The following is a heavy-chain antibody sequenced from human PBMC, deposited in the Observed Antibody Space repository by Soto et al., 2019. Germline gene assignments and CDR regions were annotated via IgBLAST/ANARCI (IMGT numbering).Heavy chain of an antibody. CDR2: IYYSGST. CDR3: ARMSGGYCSSTSCYAIDY. J-gene: IGHJ4*02. Sequence: PSETLSLTCTVSGGSISSYYWSWIRQPPGKGLEWIGYIYYSGSTNYNPSLKSRVTISVDTSKNQFSLKLSSVTAADTAVYYCARMSGGYCSSTSCYAIDYWGQGILVTVSS. V-gene: IGHV4-59*08. CDR1: GGSISSYY. D-gene: IGHD2-2*01.